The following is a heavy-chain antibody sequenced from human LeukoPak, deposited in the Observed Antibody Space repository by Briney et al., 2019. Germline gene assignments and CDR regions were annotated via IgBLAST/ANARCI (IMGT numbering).Heavy chain of an antibody. J-gene: IGHJ4*02. CDR3: AKYISGYEADFDY. D-gene: IGHD5-12*01. Sequence: GGSLSLSCAASGFTFSNYAMTWVRQAPGKGLEWVSVISDSGAVTHYADSVKGRFTMSRDNSKNTLYLQMNGLRGEDTALYYCAKYISGYEADFDYWGQGTLVSVSS. V-gene: IGHV3-23*01. CDR2: ISDSGAVT. CDR1: GFTFSNYA.